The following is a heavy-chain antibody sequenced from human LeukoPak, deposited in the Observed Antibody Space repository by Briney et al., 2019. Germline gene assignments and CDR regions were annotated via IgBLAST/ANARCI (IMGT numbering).Heavy chain of an antibody. V-gene: IGHV3-23*01. CDR3: AKGEYYGSGSYYNVFDY. CDR1: GFTFSSYA. D-gene: IGHD3-10*01. J-gene: IGHJ4*02. Sequence: GGSLRLSCAASGFTFSSYAMSWVRQAPGKGLEWVSAFSGSGGSTYYADSVKGRFTISRDNSKNTLYLQMNSLRAEDTAVYYCAKGEYYGSGSYYNVFDYWGQGTLVTVSS. CDR2: FSGSGGST.